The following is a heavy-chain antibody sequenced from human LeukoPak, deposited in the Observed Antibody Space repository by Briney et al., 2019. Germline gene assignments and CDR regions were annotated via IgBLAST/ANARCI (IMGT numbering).Heavy chain of an antibody. D-gene: IGHD1-26*01. J-gene: IGHJ4*02. Sequence: GGSLRLSCAASGLTFSSYSMNWVRQAPGKGLEWVSSISSSSSYIYYADSVKGRFTISRDNAKNSLYLQMNSLRAEDTAVYYCARVIAGYFDYWGQGTLVTVSS. CDR2: ISSSSSYI. V-gene: IGHV3-21*01. CDR3: ARVIAGYFDY. CDR1: GLTFSSYS.